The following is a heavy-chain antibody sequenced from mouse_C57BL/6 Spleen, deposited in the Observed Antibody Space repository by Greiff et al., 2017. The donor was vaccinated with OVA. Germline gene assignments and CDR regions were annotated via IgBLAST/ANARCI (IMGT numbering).Heavy chain of an antibody. Sequence: EVMLVESEGGLVQPGSSMKLSCTASGFTFSDYYMAWVRQVPEKGLEWVANINYDGSSTYYLDSLKSRFIISSDNAKNILYLQMSSLKSEDTATYYCAGDRGDEYAMDYWGQGTSVTVSS. J-gene: IGHJ4*01. CDR1: GFTFSDYY. CDR3: AGDRGDEYAMDY. D-gene: IGHD3-1*01. CDR2: INYDGSST. V-gene: IGHV5-16*01.